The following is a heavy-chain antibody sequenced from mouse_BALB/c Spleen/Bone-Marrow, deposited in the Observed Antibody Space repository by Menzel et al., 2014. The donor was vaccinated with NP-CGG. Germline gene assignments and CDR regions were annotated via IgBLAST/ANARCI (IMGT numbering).Heavy chain of an antibody. D-gene: IGHD1-1*01. J-gene: IGHJ1*01. V-gene: IGHV1-9*01. Sequence: VKLVESGAELVKPGASVELSCKASGYTFSNFWIQWVKQRPGQGLEWLGEIFPGNGSSNYNGKFKGKATFTADKSSKAAYIQLSSLTSEDSAVYCGARYNRYWYFDVWGAGTTVTVAS. CDR3: ARYNRYWYFDV. CDR2: IFPGNGSS. CDR1: GYTFSNFW.